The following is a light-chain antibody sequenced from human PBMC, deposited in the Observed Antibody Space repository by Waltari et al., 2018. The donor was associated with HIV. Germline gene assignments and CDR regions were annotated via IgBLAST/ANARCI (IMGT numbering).Light chain of an antibody. J-gene: IGLJ2*01. Sequence: QSVLTPPPSASGTPGQRVPIPCSGSSSNIGSNTVNWYQQLPGTAPKLLIYTNNQRHSGVPDRFSGSKSGTSASLAISGLQSEDEADYYCAAWDDSLNGPVFGGGTKLTVL. CDR2: TNN. CDR1: SSNIGSNT. CDR3: AAWDDSLNGPV. V-gene: IGLV1-44*01.